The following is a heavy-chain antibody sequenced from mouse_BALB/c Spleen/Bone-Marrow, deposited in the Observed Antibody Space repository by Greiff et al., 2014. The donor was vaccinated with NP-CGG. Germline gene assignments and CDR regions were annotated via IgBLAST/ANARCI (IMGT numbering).Heavy chain of an antibody. J-gene: IGHJ3*01. V-gene: IGHV1-63*02. CDR1: GYTFTYYW. CDR3: AREGAY. Sequence: QVPLKGSGAELVRPGTSVKMSCKAAGYTFTYYWVGWVKQRPGHGLEWIGDIYCGGGYTNYNEKFKGKATLTADPSSNTTYRHLSSLTSEDSAIYYGAREGAYWGQGTLVTVSA. CDR2: IYCGGGYT.